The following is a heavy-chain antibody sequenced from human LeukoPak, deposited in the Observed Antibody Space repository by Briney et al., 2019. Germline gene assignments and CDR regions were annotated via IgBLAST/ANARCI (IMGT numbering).Heavy chain of an antibody. CDR2: ISGSGDYT. CDR3: AKGVREWELLGPFDY. J-gene: IGHJ4*02. CDR1: GFTFSNYA. D-gene: IGHD1-26*01. Sequence: GGSLRLSCEASGFTFSNYAMSWVRQAPGKGLEWVSAISGSGDYTDYADSVKGRFTISRDNSKNTLYLQMNSLRAEDTAVYYCAKGVREWELLGPFDYWGQGTLVTVSS. V-gene: IGHV3-23*01.